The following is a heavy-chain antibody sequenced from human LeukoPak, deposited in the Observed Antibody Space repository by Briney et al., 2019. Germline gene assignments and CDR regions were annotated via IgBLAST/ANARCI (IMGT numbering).Heavy chain of an antibody. CDR3: ARHAPAVSPRQGRDAFDI. Sequence: SETLSLTCTVSGGSISSSSYYWGWIRQPPGKGLEWIGSIYYSGSTYYNPSLKSRVTISVDTSKNQFSLKLSSVTAADTAVYYCARHAPAVSPRQGRDAFDIWGQGTMVTVSS. CDR1: GGSISSSSYY. J-gene: IGHJ3*02. CDR2: IYYSGST. V-gene: IGHV4-39*01.